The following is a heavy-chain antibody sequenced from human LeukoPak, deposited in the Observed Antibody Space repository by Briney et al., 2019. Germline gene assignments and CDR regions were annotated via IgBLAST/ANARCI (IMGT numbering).Heavy chain of an antibody. J-gene: IGHJ3*02. D-gene: IGHD2-15*01. CDR3: ARAEGLRDAFDI. CDR1: GGSISSSSYY. Sequence: SETLSLTCTVSGGSISSSSYYWGCIRQPPGKGLEWIGSIYYSGSTYYNPSLKSRVTISVDTSKNQFSLKLSSVTAADTAVYYCARAEGLRDAFDIWGQGTMVTVSS. CDR2: IYYSGST. V-gene: IGHV4-39*07.